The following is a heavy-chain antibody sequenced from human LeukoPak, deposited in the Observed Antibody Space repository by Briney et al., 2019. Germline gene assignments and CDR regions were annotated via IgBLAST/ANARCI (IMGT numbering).Heavy chain of an antibody. V-gene: IGHV4-59*01. CDR3: ARYYHYYDSSGYLYYFDY. J-gene: IGHJ4*02. CDR1: GGSISSYY. CDR2: IYYSGST. Sequence: SETLSLTCTVSGGSISSYYWSWIRQPPGKGLEWIGYIYYSGSTNYNPSLKSRVTISVDTSKNQFSLKLSSVTAADTAVYYCARYYHYYDSSGYLYYFDYWGQGTLVTVFS. D-gene: IGHD3-22*01.